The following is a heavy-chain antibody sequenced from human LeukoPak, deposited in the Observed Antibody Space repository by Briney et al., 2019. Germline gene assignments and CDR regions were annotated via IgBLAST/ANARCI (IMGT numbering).Heavy chain of an antibody. Sequence: GGSLRLSCAASGFTFSTYWMSWVRQAPGKGLEWVANIKQDGSEKYYVDSVRGRFTISRDNAKNSLYLQMNGLRAEDTAVYYCARGGGDWESPFDYWGQGTLVTVSS. J-gene: IGHJ4*02. CDR3: ARGGGDWESPFDY. CDR2: IKQDGSEK. V-gene: IGHV3-7*01. CDR1: GFTFSTYW. D-gene: IGHD2-21*02.